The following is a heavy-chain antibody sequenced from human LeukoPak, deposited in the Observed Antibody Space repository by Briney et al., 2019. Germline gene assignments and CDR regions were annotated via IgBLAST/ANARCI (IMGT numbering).Heavy chain of an antibody. CDR3: AKDAWFGNSDLHGDFDN. Sequence: PGRSLRLSCAASGFTFHDYGMHWVRLAPGKGLEWVSGISFNSGRIGYADSVKGRFTISRDNAKNSLYLQMNSLRPEDTALYNCAKDAWFGNSDLHGDFDNWGQGILVTVSS. V-gene: IGHV3-9*01. J-gene: IGHJ4*02. CDR2: ISFNSGRI. CDR1: GFTFHDYG. D-gene: IGHD4-11*01.